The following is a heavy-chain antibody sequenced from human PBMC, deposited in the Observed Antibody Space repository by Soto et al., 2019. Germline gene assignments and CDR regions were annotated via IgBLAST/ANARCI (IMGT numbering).Heavy chain of an antibody. D-gene: IGHD2-2*01. CDR2: INPNSGGT. J-gene: IGHJ3*02. Sequence: GASVKVSCKASGYTFTGYYMHWVRQAPGQGLAWMGWINPNSGGTNYAQKFQGWVTMTRDTSISTAYMELSRLRSDDTAVYYCAFLGWWGVPAARLKSDAFDIWGQGTMVTVSS. CDR3: AFLGWWGVPAARLKSDAFDI. CDR1: GYTFTGYY. V-gene: IGHV1-2*04.